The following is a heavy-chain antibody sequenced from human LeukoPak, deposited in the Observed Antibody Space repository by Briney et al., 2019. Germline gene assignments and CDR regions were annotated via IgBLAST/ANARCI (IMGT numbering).Heavy chain of an antibody. D-gene: IGHD2-21*02. CDR3: AREEGDWGDAFDI. CDR2: VDHTGST. Sequence: SETLSLTCSVSDDSITMYYWTWIRQPPGKGLEWIGYVDHTGSTNFNLSLNGRVSISRDTTKNLFSLRLRSVTAADTAVYYCAREEGDWGDAFDIWGQGTLVTVSS. J-gene: IGHJ3*02. V-gene: IGHV4-59*01. CDR1: DDSITMYY.